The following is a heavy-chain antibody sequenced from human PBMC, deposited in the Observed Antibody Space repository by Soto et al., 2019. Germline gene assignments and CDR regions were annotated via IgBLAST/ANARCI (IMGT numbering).Heavy chain of an antibody. V-gene: IGHV3-15*01. CDR2: IKSKSAGGTT. Sequence: EVQLVESGGGLVKPVGSLRLSCAASGFIFTDAWMNWVRQAPGKGLEWVGRIKSKSAGGTTEYAAPVKGRFIISRDDSKNMLYLQMNSLKIDDTAVYYCTTGWSSTDYWGQGTLVTVSS. CDR3: TTGWSSTDY. D-gene: IGHD6-13*01. CDR1: GFIFTDAW. J-gene: IGHJ4*02.